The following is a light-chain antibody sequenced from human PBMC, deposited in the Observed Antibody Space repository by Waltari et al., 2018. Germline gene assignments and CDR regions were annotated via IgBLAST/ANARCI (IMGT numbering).Light chain of an antibody. J-gene: IGLJ1*01. Sequence: QSALTQPRSVSGSPGQSVTISCTGTSSDVGDYEFVSWYQHHPDKAPKLIIYDVNKRPSGVPDRFSGSKSDNTASLTISGLQAEDEADYYCCSYAGTYMNYVFGSGTTVTVL. V-gene: IGLV2-11*01. CDR1: SSDVGDYEF. CDR3: CSYAGTYMNYV. CDR2: DVN.